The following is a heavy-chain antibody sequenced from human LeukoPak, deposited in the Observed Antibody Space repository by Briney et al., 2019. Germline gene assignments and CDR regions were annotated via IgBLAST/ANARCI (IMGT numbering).Heavy chain of an antibody. CDR3: ARAYDYGDYASWFDP. D-gene: IGHD4-17*01. J-gene: IGHJ5*02. V-gene: IGHV1-18*01. CDR2: ISAYNGNT. Sequence: ASVKVSCKASGYTFSSYGISWVRQAPGQGLEWMGWISAYNGNTNYAQKLQGRVTMTTDTSTSTAYMELRSLRSDDTAVYYCARAYDYGDYASWFDPWGQGTLVTVSS. CDR1: GYTFSSYG.